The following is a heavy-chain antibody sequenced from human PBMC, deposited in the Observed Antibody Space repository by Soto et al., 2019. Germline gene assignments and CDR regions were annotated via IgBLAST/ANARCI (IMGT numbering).Heavy chain of an antibody. V-gene: IGHV3-30*18. CDR1: GFTFSSYG. Sequence: PGGSLRLSCAASGFTFSSYGMHWVRQAPGKGLEWVAVISYDGSNKYYADSVKGRFTISRDNSKNTLYLQMNSLRAEDTAVYYCAKDTRITIFGVVYYYYGVDVWGQGTTVTVS. D-gene: IGHD3-3*01. CDR2: ISYDGSNK. J-gene: IGHJ6*02. CDR3: AKDTRITIFGVVYYYYGVDV.